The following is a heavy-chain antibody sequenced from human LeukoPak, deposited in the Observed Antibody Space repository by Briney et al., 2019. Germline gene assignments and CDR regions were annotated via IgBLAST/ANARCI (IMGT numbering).Heavy chain of an antibody. J-gene: IGHJ6*02. CDR2: ISAYNGNT. CDR1: GYTFTRYG. D-gene: IGHD6-19*01. CDR3: ARGIAVAGLYYYGMDV. Sequence: RASVKVSCKASGYTFTRYGISWVRQAPGQGLEWMGWISAYNGNTNYAQKLQGRVTMTTDTSTSTAYMELRSLRSDDTAVYYCARGIAVAGLYYYGMDVWGQGTTVTVSS. V-gene: IGHV1-18*01.